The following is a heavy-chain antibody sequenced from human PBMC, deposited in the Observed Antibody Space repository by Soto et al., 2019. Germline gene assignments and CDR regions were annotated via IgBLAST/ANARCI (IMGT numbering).Heavy chain of an antibody. J-gene: IGHJ4*02. D-gene: IGHD6-19*01. Sequence: SETLSLTCGVAEGSISRGCHSCRWNQQPPGKGAEWIGYICHRGSTNYNPSLKSRLTISVGTSKNHFSLKLSSVTAADTAVYYCASEAPRGLYSRWRQRTRFTVCS. CDR3: ASEAPRGLYSR. CDR1: EGSISRGCHS. CDR2: ICHRGST. V-gene: IGHV4-30-2*01.